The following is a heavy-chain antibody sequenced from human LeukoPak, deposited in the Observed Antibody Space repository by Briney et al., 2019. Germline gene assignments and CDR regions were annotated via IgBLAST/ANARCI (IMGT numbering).Heavy chain of an antibody. J-gene: IGHJ4*02. D-gene: IGHD5-24*01. Sequence: GGSLRLSCAASGFTFSSYAMSWVRQAPGKGLEWVSAISGSGGSTYYADSVKGRFTISRDNAKNSLYLQMNSLRAEDMALYYCAMGPRDGYLPIDYWGQGTLVTVSS. CDR2: ISGSGGST. CDR3: AMGPRDGYLPIDY. CDR1: GFTFSSYA. V-gene: IGHV3-23*01.